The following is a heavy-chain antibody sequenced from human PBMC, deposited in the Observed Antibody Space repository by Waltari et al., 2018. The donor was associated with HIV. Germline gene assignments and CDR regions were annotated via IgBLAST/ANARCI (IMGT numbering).Heavy chain of an antibody. D-gene: IGHD2-15*01. J-gene: IGHJ4*02. CDR2: INPDNGGT. CDR1: GYTFTGYY. V-gene: IGHV1-2*02. Sequence: QVQLVQSGAEVKKPGASVKTSCKASGYTFTGYYIHWVRQAPGQGLEWMGWINPDNGGTKYAQKFQGRVTMTRDTSISTAYMELSRLRSDDTAVYYCARDICNGGSCYSYYFDYWGQGTLVTVSS. CDR3: ARDICNGGSCYSYYFDY.